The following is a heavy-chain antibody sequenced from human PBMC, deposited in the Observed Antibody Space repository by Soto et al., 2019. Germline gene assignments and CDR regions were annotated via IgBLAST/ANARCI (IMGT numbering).Heavy chain of an antibody. CDR3: ARDKKPFNWSPSILKSYYYGMDV. V-gene: IGHV3-30-3*01. CDR2: ISNDGSNK. CDR1: GFTFRTFA. Sequence: QVQLVGSGGRVVQPGRSLRLSCAASGFTFRTFAMHWVRQGPGKGLEWVAVISNDGSNKYFLDSVKGRFTVSRDNSNNTLYLQMDSLRAEDTAVYYCARDKKPFNWSPSILKSYYYGMDVWGQGTTVTVSS. J-gene: IGHJ6*02. D-gene: IGHD1-1*01.